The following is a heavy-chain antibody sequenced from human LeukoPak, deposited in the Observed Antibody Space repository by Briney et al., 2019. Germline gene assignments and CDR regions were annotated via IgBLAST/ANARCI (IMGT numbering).Heavy chain of an antibody. D-gene: IGHD5-18*01. Sequence: SETLSLTCTVSGGSISSYYWSWIRQPPGKGLEWIGYIYYSGSTNYNPSLKSRVTISVDTSKNQFSLKLSSVTAADTAVYYCARAGGKGCSYGYGTHFYFDFWGQGTLVTVSS. CDR2: IYYSGST. CDR1: GGSISSYY. J-gene: IGHJ4*02. CDR3: ARAGGKGCSYGYGTHFYFDF. V-gene: IGHV4-59*01.